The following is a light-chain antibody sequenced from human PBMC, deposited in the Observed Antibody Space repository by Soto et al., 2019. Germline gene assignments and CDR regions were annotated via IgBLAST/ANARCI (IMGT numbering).Light chain of an antibody. J-gene: IGLJ1*01. CDR3: SSYAGTYNLYF. V-gene: IGLV1-44*01. CDR1: SSNIGSNT. Sequence: QSVLTQPPSASGTPGQRVTISCSGSSSNIGSNTVNWYQQLPGTAPKLLIYSNNQRPSGVPDRFSGSKSGNTASLTVSGLQAEDEADYYCSSYAGTYNLYFFGTGTKVTVL. CDR2: SNN.